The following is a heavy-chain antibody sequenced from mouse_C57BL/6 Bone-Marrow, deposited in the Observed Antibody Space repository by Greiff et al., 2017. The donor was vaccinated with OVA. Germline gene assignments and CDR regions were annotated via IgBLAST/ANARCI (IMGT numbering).Heavy chain of an antibody. CDR2: ISSGGSYT. Sequence: EVQRVESGGDLVKPGGSLKLSCAASGFTFSSYGMSWVRQTPDKRLEWVATISSGGSYTNYPDSVKGRFTISRDKAKNTLYLQMSILNSENTAMYYCARHPDPFAYWGQGTLVTVSA. V-gene: IGHV5-6*01. CDR3: ARHPDPFAY. CDR1: GFTFSSYG. J-gene: IGHJ3*01.